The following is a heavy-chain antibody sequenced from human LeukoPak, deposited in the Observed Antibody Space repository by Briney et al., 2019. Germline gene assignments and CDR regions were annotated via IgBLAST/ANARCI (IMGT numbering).Heavy chain of an antibody. CDR1: GFTFSNSP. Sequence: GGSLRLSCAASGFTFSNSPMSWARQAPGKGLEWVSGISMSGDATYYADSVKGRFTISRDNSKNTLYLQMNSVRAEDTALYYCAKDGRSHPADYWGQGTLVTVSS. J-gene: IGHJ4*02. CDR2: ISMSGDAT. CDR3: AKDGRSHPADY. V-gene: IGHV3-23*01. D-gene: IGHD1-26*01.